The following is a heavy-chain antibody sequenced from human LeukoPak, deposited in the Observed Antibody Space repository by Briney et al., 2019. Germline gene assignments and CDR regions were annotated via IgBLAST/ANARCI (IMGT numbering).Heavy chain of an antibody. CDR3: TTVTMVRDYDY. CDR1: GFSFSDDW. CDR2: IKHKRDGGTP. V-gene: IGHV3-15*01. D-gene: IGHD3-10*01. J-gene: IGHJ4*02. Sequence: GGSLRLSCAASGFSFSDDWMSWVRQAPGKGLEWVGRIKHKRDGGTPDYAAPVKGRFTISRDDSKNMLYLGMNSLKIEDTAVYYCTTVTMVRDYDYWGQGTLVTVSS.